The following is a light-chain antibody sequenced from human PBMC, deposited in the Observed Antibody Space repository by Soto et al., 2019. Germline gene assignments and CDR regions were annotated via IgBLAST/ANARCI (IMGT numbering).Light chain of an antibody. Sequence: IVLTQSPGTLSFSPGERSTLSCRASQSVSSSFLAWYQQRPGQAPRLLIYGASTRATGIPTRFSGSGSGTAFTLTISSLQSEDFAVYYCQQYNKWPPVTFGGGTKVDIK. CDR2: GAS. V-gene: IGKV3-15*01. CDR1: QSVSSS. J-gene: IGKJ4*01. CDR3: QQYNKWPPVT.